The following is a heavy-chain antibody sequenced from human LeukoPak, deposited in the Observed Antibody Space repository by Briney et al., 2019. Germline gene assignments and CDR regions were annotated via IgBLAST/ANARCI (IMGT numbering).Heavy chain of an antibody. D-gene: IGHD2-15*01. V-gene: IGHV5-51*01. CDR3: ARPYCSGGSCYYYGMDV. J-gene: IGHJ6*02. CDR1: GYSFTSYW. CDR2: IYPGDSDT. Sequence: GDSLKISCKGSGYSFTSYWIGWVRQMPGKGLEWMGIIYPGDSDTRYSPSFQGQVTISADKSISTAYLQWSSLKASDTAMYYCARPYCSGGSCYYYGMDVWGQGTTVTVSS.